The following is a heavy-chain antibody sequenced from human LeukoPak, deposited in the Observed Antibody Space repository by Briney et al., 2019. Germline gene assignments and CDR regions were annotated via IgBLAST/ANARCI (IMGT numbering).Heavy chain of an antibody. D-gene: IGHD3-10*01. V-gene: IGHV4-4*07. CDR3: AREYGSGSEFDP. CDR2: INTSGST. Sequence: SETLSLTCTVSGGSISSYYWSWIRQPAGKGLEWIGRINTSGSTNYNPSLKSRVTMSVDTSKNQFSLKLRSVIAADTAVYYCAREYGSGSEFDPWGQGTLVTVSS. J-gene: IGHJ5*02. CDR1: GGSISSYY.